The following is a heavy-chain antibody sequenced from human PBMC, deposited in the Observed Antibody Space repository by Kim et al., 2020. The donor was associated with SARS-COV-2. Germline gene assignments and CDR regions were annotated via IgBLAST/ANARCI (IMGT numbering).Heavy chain of an antibody. V-gene: IGHV3-33*01. CDR3: ARDGHCDSTTCSRYVDF. D-gene: IGHD2-2*03. CDR2: IWFDGSNE. Sequence: GGSLRLSCAASGFTFSIYGMHWVRQAPGKGLEWVAVIWFDGSNEYYADSVKGRFTISRDNSKNTLYLQMNSLRAEDTAVYYCARDGHCDSTTCSRYVDFWGQGTLVTVSS. CDR1: GFTFSIYG. J-gene: IGHJ4*02.